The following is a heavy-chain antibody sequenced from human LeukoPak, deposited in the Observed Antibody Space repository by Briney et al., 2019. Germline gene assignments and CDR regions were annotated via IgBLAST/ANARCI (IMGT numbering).Heavy chain of an antibody. J-gene: IGHJ6*02. CDR3: AKELHTTSDFYYGLDV. CDR2: ISAYNGNT. V-gene: IGHV1-18*01. D-gene: IGHD3-10*01. CDR1: GYTFTSYG. Sequence: GASVKVSCKASGYTFTSYGISWVRQAPGQGLEWMGWISAYNGNTNYAQKLQGRVTMTTDTSTSTAYMELRSLRSDDTAVYYCAKELHTTSDFYYGLDVWGQGTTVTVSS.